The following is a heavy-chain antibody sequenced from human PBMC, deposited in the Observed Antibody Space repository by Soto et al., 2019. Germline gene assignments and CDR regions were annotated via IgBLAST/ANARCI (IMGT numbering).Heavy chain of an antibody. D-gene: IGHD3-22*01. CDR3: ARSLLGDYYDSDGLDN. CDR1: GYTFTNYG. Sequence: VSVKVSCKASGYTFTNYGISWVRQAPGQGLEWMGWIRAYNGNTNYAQKFQGRVTITADKSTSTVYMDLSSLRSEDTAVYYCARSLLGDYYDSDGLDNWGQGTLVTVSS. V-gene: IGHV1-18*01. CDR2: IRAYNGNT. J-gene: IGHJ4*02.